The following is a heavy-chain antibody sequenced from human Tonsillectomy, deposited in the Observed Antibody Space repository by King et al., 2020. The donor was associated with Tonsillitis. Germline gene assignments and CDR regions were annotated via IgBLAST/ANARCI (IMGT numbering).Heavy chain of an antibody. CDR2: ISNDGSND. Sequence: VQLVESGGGVVQPGGSLRLSCAASGFSFSRYDIHWVRQAPGKGLEWVAFISNDGSNDYYADSVKGRFTISRDNSKNTLYLQMNSLRPDDTAVYYCAKAITMTARYYGMDVWGQGTTVTVSS. CDR1: GFSFSRYD. J-gene: IGHJ6*02. V-gene: IGHV3-30*18. D-gene: IGHD3-22*01. CDR3: AKAITMTARYYGMDV.